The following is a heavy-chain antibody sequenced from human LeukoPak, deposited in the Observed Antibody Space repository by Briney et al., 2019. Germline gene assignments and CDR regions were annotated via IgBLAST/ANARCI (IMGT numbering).Heavy chain of an antibody. V-gene: IGHV5-51*01. J-gene: IGHJ6*03. CDR1: GYTFDTYW. Sequence: GESLKISCKGSGYTFDTYWIGWVRHMPGKGLEWMGVIYPGDSDTRYSPSFQGQVTISADKSISTAYLQWSSLKASDTAMYYCARLPRASTSLLYYYYYMDVWGKGTTVTVSS. CDR3: ARLPRASTSLLYYYYYMDV. CDR2: IYPGDSDT. D-gene: IGHD2-2*01.